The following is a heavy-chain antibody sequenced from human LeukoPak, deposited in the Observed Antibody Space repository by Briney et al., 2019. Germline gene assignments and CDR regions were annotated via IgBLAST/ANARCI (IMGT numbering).Heavy chain of an antibody. Sequence: GGSLRLSCAASGFTFSSYEMNWVRQAPGKGLEWVSYISSSGSTIYYADSVKGRFTISRDNAKNSLYLQMNSLRAEDTAVYYCARGPGYSYGYAHYYYYYMDVWGKGTTVTVSS. CDR1: GFTFSSYE. D-gene: IGHD5-18*01. CDR3: ARGPGYSYGYAHYYYYYMDV. J-gene: IGHJ6*03. CDR2: ISSSGSTI. V-gene: IGHV3-48*03.